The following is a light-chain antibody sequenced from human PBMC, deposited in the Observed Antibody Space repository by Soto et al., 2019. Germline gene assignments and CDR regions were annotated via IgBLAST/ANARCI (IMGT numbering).Light chain of an antibody. J-gene: IGLJ2*01. V-gene: IGLV1-40*01. CDR2: GNS. CDR1: SSNIGAGYD. CDR3: QSYDSSLSGVV. Sequence: QSVLTQPPSVSGAPGQRVTISCTGSSSNIGAGYDVHWYQQLPGTAPKLLIYGNSNRPSGVPDRFSGSKSGTSASLAITGVQAEDEADYYCQSYDSSLSGVVFGGGTKLTAL.